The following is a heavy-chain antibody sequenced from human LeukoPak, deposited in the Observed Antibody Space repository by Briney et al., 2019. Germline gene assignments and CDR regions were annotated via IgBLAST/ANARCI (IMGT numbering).Heavy chain of an antibody. J-gene: IGHJ4*02. V-gene: IGHV3-7*01. CDR2: TKPDGTAE. D-gene: IGHD2-15*01. Sequence: GGSLRLSCAASGFTLRNYWVGWVRPAPGAGLERVANTKPDGTAEYYADSVRGRFTTSRDNANNFLYLQMNSLRGEDTAVYYCARDGGLHTNFDYWGQGTLVTVSS. CDR3: ARDGGLHTNFDY. CDR1: GFTLRNYW.